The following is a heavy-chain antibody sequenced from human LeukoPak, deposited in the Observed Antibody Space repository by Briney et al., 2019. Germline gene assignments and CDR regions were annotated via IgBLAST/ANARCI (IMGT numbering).Heavy chain of an antibody. CDR3: ARMFSGSYSWFDY. J-gene: IGHJ4*02. Sequence: GESLRISCKGSGYSFTNYWIGWVRQMPGKGPEWMRIIYPDDSDTRYSPSFQGQVTISADKSISTAYLQWSSLKASDTAMYYCARMFSGSYSWFDYWGQGTLVTVSS. CDR2: IYPDDSDT. V-gene: IGHV5-51*01. CDR1: GYSFTNYW. D-gene: IGHD3-10*01.